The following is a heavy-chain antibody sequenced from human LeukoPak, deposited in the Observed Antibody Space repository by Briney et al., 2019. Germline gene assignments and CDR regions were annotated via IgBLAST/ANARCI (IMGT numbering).Heavy chain of an antibody. J-gene: IGHJ5*02. D-gene: IGHD2-2*01. Sequence: GGSLRLSCAASGFTFSNYWMSWVRQAPGKGLEWVANIKQDRSEKYYVDSVKGRFTISRDNAKNSLYLQMNSLRAEDTAVYYCARERRTCGTSCYNWFDPWGQGTLVTVSS. CDR2: IKQDRSEK. CDR1: GFTFSNYW. CDR3: ARERRTCGTSCYNWFDP. V-gene: IGHV3-7*01.